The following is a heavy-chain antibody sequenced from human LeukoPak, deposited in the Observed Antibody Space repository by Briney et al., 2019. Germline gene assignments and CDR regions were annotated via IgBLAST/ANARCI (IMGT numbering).Heavy chain of an antibody. D-gene: IGHD6-19*01. CDR3: VRVGSGWSFDY. CDR1: GGSISSYY. J-gene: IGHJ4*02. Sequence: SETLSLTCTVSGGSISSYYWSWIRQPAGRGLEWIGRIQTSGSTNYNPSLKSRVTMSVDTSKNKFSLKVNSVTAADTAVYYSVRVGSGWSFDYWGQGTLVTVSS. CDR2: IQTSGST. V-gene: IGHV4-4*07.